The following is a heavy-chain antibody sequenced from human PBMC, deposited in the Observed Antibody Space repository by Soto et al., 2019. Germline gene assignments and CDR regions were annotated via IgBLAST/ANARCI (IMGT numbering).Heavy chain of an antibody. CDR3: AFGPPDTYYYYGMDV. J-gene: IGHJ6*02. CDR1: GGTFSSYA. Sequence: SVKVSCKASGGTFSSYAISWVRQAPGQGLEWMGGIIPIFGTANYAQKFQGRVTITADKSTSTAYMELSSLRSEDTAVYYCAFGPPDTYYYYGMDVWGQGTTVTVSS. D-gene: IGHD3-3*01. V-gene: IGHV1-69*06. CDR2: IIPIFGTA.